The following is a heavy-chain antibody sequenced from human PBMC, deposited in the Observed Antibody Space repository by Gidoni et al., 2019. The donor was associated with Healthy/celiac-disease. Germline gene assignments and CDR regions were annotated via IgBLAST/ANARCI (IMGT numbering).Heavy chain of an antibody. D-gene: IGHD3-9*01. Sequence: QLQLQASGPGLVKPSETLSLTCTVSGGSISSSSYYWGWIRQPPGKGLEWIGSIYYSGSTYYNPSLKSRVTISVDTSKHQFSLKLSSVTAADTAVYYCARTAPIRYFDWFFDYWGQGTLVTVSS. J-gene: IGHJ4*02. CDR3: ARTAPIRYFDWFFDY. CDR1: GGSISSSSYY. CDR2: IYYSGST. V-gene: IGHV4-39*01.